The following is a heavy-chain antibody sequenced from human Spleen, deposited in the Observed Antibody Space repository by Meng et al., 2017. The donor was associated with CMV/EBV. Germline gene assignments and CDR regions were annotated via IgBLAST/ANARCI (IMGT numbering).Heavy chain of an antibody. J-gene: IGHJ6*02. CDR2: TYYRSKWYN. D-gene: IGHD1-26*01. CDR1: GDSVSSNSAA. Sequence: LRLSCAISGDSVSSNSAAWNWIRQSPSRGLEWLGRTYYRSKWYNDYAVSVKSRITINPDTSKNQFSLQLNSVTPEDTAVYYCARDVGATYYYYYYGMDVWGQGTTVTVSS. V-gene: IGHV6-1*01. CDR3: ARDVGATYYYYYYGMDV.